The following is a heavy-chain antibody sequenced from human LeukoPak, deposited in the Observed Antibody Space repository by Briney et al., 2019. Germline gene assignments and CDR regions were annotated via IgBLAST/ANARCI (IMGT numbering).Heavy chain of an antibody. J-gene: IGHJ6*02. CDR1: GFTVSNNY. D-gene: IGHD5-12*01. CDR3: ARDSYSMDSGYDPYYYYGMDV. Sequence: GGSLRLSCAASGFTVSNNYMNWVRQAPGKGLEWVSYISSSSSTIYYADSVKGRFTISRDNAKNSLYLQMNSLRDEDTAVYYCARDSYSMDSGYDPYYYYGMDVWGQGTTVTVSS. CDR2: ISSSSSTI. V-gene: IGHV3-48*02.